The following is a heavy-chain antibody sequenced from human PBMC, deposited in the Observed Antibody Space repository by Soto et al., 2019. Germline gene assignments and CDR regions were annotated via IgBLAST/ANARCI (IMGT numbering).Heavy chain of an antibody. V-gene: IGHV2-5*02. CDR2: IYWDDDK. Sequence: SGPTLVNPTQTVTLTCTFSGFSLSTSGVGVGWIRQPPGKALEWLALIYWDDDKRYSPSLKSRLTITKDTSKNQVVLTMTNMDPVDTATYYCAHSLIGYYYDSSGSNWFDPWGQGTLVTVSS. J-gene: IGHJ5*02. CDR3: AHSLIGYYYDSSGSNWFDP. D-gene: IGHD3-22*01. CDR1: GFSLSTSGVG.